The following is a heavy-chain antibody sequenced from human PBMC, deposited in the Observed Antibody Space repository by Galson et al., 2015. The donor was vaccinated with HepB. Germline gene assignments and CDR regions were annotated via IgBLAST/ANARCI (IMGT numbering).Heavy chain of an antibody. CDR1: GFTFSSYG. CDR3: ASRYYDFWSGPTNNDAFDI. V-gene: IGHV3-30*03. J-gene: IGHJ3*02. Sequence: SLRLSCAASGFTFSSYGMHWVRQAPGKGLEWVAVISYDGSNKYYADSVKGRFTISRDNSKNTLYLQMNSLRAEDTAVYYCASRYYDFWSGPTNNDAFDIWGQGTMVTVSS. CDR2: ISYDGSNK. D-gene: IGHD3-3*01.